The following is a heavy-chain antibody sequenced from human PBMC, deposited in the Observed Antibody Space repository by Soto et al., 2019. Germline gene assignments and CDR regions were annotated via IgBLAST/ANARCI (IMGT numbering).Heavy chain of an antibody. CDR1: GGSISSYY. V-gene: IGHV4-59*08. D-gene: IGHD5-18*01. CDR3: ARGGERSWIQLWS. J-gene: IGHJ5*02. CDR2: IYYSGST. Sequence: QVQLQESGPGLVKPSETLSLTCTVSGGSISSYYWSWIRQPPGKGLEWIGYIYYSGSTNYNPSLKTRVTIPIDTSKNQFSRKPSSVTAADTAVYYCARGGERSWIQLWSWGQGTLVTVSS.